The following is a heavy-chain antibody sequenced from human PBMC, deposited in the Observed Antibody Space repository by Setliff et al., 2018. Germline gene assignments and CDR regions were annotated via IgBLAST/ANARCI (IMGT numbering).Heavy chain of an antibody. J-gene: IGHJ5*02. D-gene: IGHD3-3*01. Sequence: GGSLRLSCAASGFTFSIYAMTWVRQAPGKGLEWVSVIYSGDARTYYADSVKGRFTISRGNSKNSLYLQMNSLRDEDTAIYYCARIDATIFAATGPFDPWGQGTLVTVSS. V-gene: IGHV3-23*03. CDR2: IYSGDART. CDR3: ARIDATIFAATGPFDP. CDR1: GFTFSIYA.